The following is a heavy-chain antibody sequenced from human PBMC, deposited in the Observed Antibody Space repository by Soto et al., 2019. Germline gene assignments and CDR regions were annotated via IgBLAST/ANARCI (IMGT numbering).Heavy chain of an antibody. D-gene: IGHD2-15*01. CDR2: ISWNSGSI. Sequence: GGSLRLSCAASGFTFDDYAMHWVRQAPGKGLEWVSGISWNSGSIGYADSVKGRFTISRDNAKNSLYLQMNSLRAEDTALYYCAKRARYCSGGSCYWGAFDIWGQGTMVTVSS. CDR1: GFTFDDYA. J-gene: IGHJ3*02. CDR3: AKRARYCSGGSCYWGAFDI. V-gene: IGHV3-9*01.